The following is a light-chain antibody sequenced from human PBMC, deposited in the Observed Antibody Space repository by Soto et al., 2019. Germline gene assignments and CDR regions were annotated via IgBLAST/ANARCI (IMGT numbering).Light chain of an antibody. V-gene: IGKV3-20*01. CDR1: QSVKISY. J-gene: IGKJ5*01. CDR3: QKYGSSLSIT. CDR2: GGS. Sequence: EIMFTQSPGTLSLSPGERDTLSCRARQSVKISYLAWYQQKPGQDPRLLTSGGSSTATGLPDRFNGGGAGKDFTLNISGLEPEDFAVYYCQKYGSSLSITFGQGTRLQIK.